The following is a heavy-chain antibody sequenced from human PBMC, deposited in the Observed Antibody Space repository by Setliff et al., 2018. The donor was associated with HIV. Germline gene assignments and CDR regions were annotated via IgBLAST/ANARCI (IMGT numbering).Heavy chain of an antibody. J-gene: IGHJ4*02. Sequence: SETLSLTCTVSGGSIRCHYWSWIRQPPGKGLEWIGNIYYSGSTNYNPSLKSRVTISVDTSKNQFSLRLNSVTAADTAAYYCARVPRQLLKGAAAYFDYWGQGTLGTVSS. CDR1: GGSIRCHY. D-gene: IGHD5-18*01. CDR3: ARVPRQLLKGAAAYFDY. CDR2: IYYSGST. V-gene: IGHV4-59*11.